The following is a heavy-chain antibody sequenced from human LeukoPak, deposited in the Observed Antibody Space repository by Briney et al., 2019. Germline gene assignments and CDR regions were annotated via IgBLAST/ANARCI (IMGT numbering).Heavy chain of an antibody. Sequence: GGSLRLSCAASGFTFSSYSMNWVRQAPGKGLEWVSYLSSSSSTIYYADSVKGRFTISRDNAKNSLYLQVNSLRDEDTAVYYCARVSGRALAYFDYWGQGTLVTVSS. J-gene: IGHJ4*02. CDR2: LSSSSSTI. D-gene: IGHD6-19*01. V-gene: IGHV3-48*02. CDR1: GFTFSSYS. CDR3: ARVSGRALAYFDY.